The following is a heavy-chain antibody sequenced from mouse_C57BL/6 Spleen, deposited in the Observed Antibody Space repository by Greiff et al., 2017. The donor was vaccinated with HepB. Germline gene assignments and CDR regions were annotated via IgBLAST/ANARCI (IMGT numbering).Heavy chain of an antibody. CDR2: INPNNGGT. CDR3: ARSRAYSNYVDY. CDR1: GYTFTDYN. J-gene: IGHJ2*01. V-gene: IGHV1-18*01. D-gene: IGHD2-5*01. Sequence: EVKLQESGPELVKPGASVKIPCKASGYTFTDYNMDWVKQSHGKSLEWIGDINPNNGGTIYNQKFKGKATLTVDKSSSTAYMELRSLTSEDTAVYYCARSRAYSNYVDYWGQGTTLTVSS.